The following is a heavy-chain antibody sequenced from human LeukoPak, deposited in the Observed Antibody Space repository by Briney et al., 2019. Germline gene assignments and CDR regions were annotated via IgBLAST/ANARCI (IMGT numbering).Heavy chain of an antibody. D-gene: IGHD6-13*01. V-gene: IGHV4-34*01. CDR1: GGSFSGYY. Sequence: SETLSLTCAVYGGSFSGYYWSWIRQPPGKGLEWIGEINHSGSTNYNPSLKSRVTISVDTSKNQFSLKLSSVTAADTAVYYCARHGSSWYLIDYWGQGTLVTVSS. J-gene: IGHJ4*02. CDR3: ARHGSSWYLIDY. CDR2: INHSGST.